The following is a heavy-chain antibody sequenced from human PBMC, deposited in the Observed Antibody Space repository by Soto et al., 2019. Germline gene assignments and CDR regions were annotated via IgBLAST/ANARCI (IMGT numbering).Heavy chain of an antibody. V-gene: IGHV1-8*01. CDR3: ARSYCSSTSCSPPSDY. CDR1: GYTFTSYD. CDR2: MNPNSGNT. J-gene: IGHJ4*02. D-gene: IGHD2-2*01. Sequence: AASVKVSCKASGYTFTSYDINWVRQATGQGLEWMGWMNPNSGNTGYAQKFQGRVTMTRNTSISTAYMELSSLRSEDTAVYYCARSYCSSTSCSPPSDYWGQGTLVTVSS.